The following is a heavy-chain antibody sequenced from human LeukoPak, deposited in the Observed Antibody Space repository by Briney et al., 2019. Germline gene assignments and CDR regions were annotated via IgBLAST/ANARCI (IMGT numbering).Heavy chain of an antibody. Sequence: SETLSLTCAVYGGSFSGYYWSWIRQPPGKGLEWIGEINHNGSTNYNPSLKSRVTISVDTSKNQFSLKLSSVTAADTAVYYCARAGRSYYYARPEYYFDYWGQGTLVTVSS. CDR1: GGSFSGYY. V-gene: IGHV4-34*01. D-gene: IGHD3-10*01. J-gene: IGHJ4*02. CDR3: ARAGRSYYYARPEYYFDY. CDR2: INHNGST.